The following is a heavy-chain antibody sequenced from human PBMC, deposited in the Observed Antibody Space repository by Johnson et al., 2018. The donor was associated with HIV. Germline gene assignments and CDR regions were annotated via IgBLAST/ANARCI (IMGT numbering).Heavy chain of an antibody. J-gene: IGHJ3*02. CDR3: AREGEGYSSSWYDAFDI. CDR1: GFTFSSYG. Sequence: VQLVESGGGVVQPGGSLRLSCAASGFTFSSYGMHWVRQAPGKGLEWVAFIRYDGSNKYYADSVKGRFTISRDNSKNTLYLQMNSLRAEDTAVYYCAREGEGYSSSWYDAFDIWGQGTMVTVSS. CDR2: IRYDGSNK. D-gene: IGHD6-13*01. V-gene: IGHV3-30*02.